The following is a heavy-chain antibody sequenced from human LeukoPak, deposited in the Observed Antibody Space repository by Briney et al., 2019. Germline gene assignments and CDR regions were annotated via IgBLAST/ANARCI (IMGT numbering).Heavy chain of an antibody. Sequence: SETLSLTCTVSGASINNYHWSWIRQPPGKGLEWIGYIYYSGSTYYNPSLKSRVTISVDTSKNQFSLKLSSVTAADTAVYYCARGYDGSGSFFDYWGQGTQVTVSS. J-gene: IGHJ4*02. CDR3: ARGYDGSGSFFDY. CDR1: GASINNYH. CDR2: IYYSGST. V-gene: IGHV4-59*04. D-gene: IGHD3-10*01.